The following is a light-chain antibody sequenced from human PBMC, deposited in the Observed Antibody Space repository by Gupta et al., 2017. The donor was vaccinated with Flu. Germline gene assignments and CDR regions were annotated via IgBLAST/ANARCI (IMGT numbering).Light chain of an antibody. CDR1: SSDVGGDNS. CDR2: EVS. CDR3: SSNTSSSTLV. Sequence: QSALTQPASVSGSPCQSFTISCTGTSSDVGGDNSVSWYQHPPGKTPKLMIYEVSDRPSGVSNSFSGSKSGNTASLTISELQVEDGAEYYYSSNTSSSTLVFGGGTKLTVL. J-gene: IGLJ2*01. V-gene: IGLV2-14*01.